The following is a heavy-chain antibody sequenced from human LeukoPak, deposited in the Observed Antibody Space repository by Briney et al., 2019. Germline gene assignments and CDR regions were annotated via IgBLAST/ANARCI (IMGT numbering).Heavy chain of an antibody. CDR1: GFIFSNYG. CDR3: AKDLGNLHRWTYAFDI. J-gene: IGHJ3*02. V-gene: IGHV3-30*18. D-gene: IGHD1-1*01. Sequence: GGSLRLSCAASGFIFSNYGMHWVRQAPGKGLEWVAVVPYDGSNKYYADSVKGRFTISRDNSKNTLYLQMNSLRAEDTAVYYCAKDLGNLHRWTYAFDIWGQGTMVTVSS. CDR2: VPYDGSNK.